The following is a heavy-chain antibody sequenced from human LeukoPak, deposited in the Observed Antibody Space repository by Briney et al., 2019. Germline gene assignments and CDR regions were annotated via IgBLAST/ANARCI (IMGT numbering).Heavy chain of an antibody. CDR2: ISAYNGNT. Sequence: ASVKVSCKASGYTFTSYGISWVRQAPGQGLEWMGWISAYNGNTNYAQKLQGRVTMTTDTSTSTAYMELRSLRSDDTAVYYCARDLPATVTKGVLGDYWGQGTLVTVSS. J-gene: IGHJ4*02. CDR3: ARDLPATVTKGVLGDY. D-gene: IGHD4-11*01. V-gene: IGHV1-18*01. CDR1: GYTFTSYG.